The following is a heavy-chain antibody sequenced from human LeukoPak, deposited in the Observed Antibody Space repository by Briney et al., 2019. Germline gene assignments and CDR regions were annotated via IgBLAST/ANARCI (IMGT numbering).Heavy chain of an antibody. D-gene: IGHD2-15*01. J-gene: IGHJ3*02. Sequence: GSLSLSCAASGFTFSSHWMHWVRQAPGKGLVWVSRLNGDGSNTTYADSVKGRFTISRDNAKNTLYLRMNSLKAEDTAVYHCARSKSWYSTDAFGIWGQGTMVTVSS. CDR3: ARSKSWYSTDAFGI. V-gene: IGHV3-74*03. CDR2: LNGDGSNT. CDR1: GFTFSSHW.